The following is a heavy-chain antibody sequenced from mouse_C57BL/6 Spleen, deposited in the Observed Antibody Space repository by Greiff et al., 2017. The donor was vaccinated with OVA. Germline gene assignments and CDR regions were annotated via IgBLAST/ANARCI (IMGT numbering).Heavy chain of an antibody. Sequence: QVQLQQPGAELVRPGSSVKLSCKASGYTFTSYWMDWVKQRPGQGLEWIGNIYPSDSETHYNQKFKDKATLTVDKSSSTAYMQLSSLTSEDSAVYDCARGGYFDDWGKGTTLTVSS. CDR1: GYTFTSYW. V-gene: IGHV1-61*01. CDR3: ARGGYFDD. J-gene: IGHJ1*03. CDR2: IYPSDSET.